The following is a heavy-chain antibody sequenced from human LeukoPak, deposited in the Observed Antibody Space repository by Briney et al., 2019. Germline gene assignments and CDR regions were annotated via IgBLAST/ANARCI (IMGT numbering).Heavy chain of an antibody. Sequence: PGGSLRLSCAASGFTFSSYSMNWVRQAPGKGLEWVSYISSSSSTIYYADSVKGRFTISRDNAKNSLYLQMNSLRDEDTAVYYCASDEVDYYDKISSHYWGQGTLVTVSS. CDR3: ASDEVDYYDKISSHY. D-gene: IGHD3-22*01. J-gene: IGHJ4*02. CDR2: ISSSSSTI. V-gene: IGHV3-48*02. CDR1: GFTFSSYS.